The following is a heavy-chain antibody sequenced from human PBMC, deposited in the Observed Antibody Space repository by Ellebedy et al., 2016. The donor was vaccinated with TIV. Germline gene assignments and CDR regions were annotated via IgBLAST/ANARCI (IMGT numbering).Heavy chain of an antibody. CDR3: ARGDYAFDP. V-gene: IGHV4-59*01. Sequence: MPGGSLRLSCTVSGGSISNYYWSWIRQPPGKGLEWIGYIYYSGSTNYNPSLKSRVTISVDTSKNQFSLKLSSVTAADTAVYYCARGDYAFDPWGQGTLVTVSS. J-gene: IGHJ5*02. CDR2: IYYSGST. D-gene: IGHD4-17*01. CDR1: GGSISNYY.